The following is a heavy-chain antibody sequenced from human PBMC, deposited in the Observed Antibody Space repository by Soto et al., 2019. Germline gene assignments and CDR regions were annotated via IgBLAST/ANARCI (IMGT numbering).Heavy chain of an antibody. D-gene: IGHD6-19*01. J-gene: IGHJ4*02. CDR1: GFTFSSYW. V-gene: IGHV3-7*01. CDR2: IKQDGSEK. Sequence: GGSLRLSCAASGFTFSSYWMSWVRQAPGKGLEWVANIKQDGSEKYYVDSVKGRFTISRDNAKNSLYLQMNSLRAEDTAVYYCARMYSSGRAGSYFDYWGQGTLVTVS. CDR3: ARMYSSGRAGSYFDY.